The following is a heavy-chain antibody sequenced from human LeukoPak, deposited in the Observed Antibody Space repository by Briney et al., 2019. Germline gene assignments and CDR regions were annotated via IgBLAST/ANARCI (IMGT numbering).Heavy chain of an antibody. CDR1: GFAFSTYA. CDR2: SEVVGGST. J-gene: IGHJ4*02. CDR3: AKDAEGCFDY. V-gene: IGHV3-23*01. Sequence: LSGGSLRLSCAASGFAFSTYAMNWVRQAPGKGLEWVSISEVVGGSTDYADSVKGRFTISRDNSKNTLYLQMNSLRAEDTAVYYCAKDAEGCFDYWGQGTLVTVSS. D-gene: IGHD2-8*01.